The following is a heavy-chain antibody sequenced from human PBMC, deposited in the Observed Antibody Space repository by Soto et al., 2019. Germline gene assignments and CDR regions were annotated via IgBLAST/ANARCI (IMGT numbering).Heavy chain of an antibody. J-gene: IGHJ3*02. Sequence: GGSLRLSCAASGFTFSSYSMNWVRQAPGKGLEWVSYISSSSSTIYYADSVKGRFTISRDNAKNSLYLQMNSLRAEDTAVYYCARDHLGDLIPDAFDIWGQGTMVTVSS. CDR3: ARDHLGDLIPDAFDI. V-gene: IGHV3-48*04. CDR1: GFTFSSYS. CDR2: ISSSSSTI. D-gene: IGHD3-16*01.